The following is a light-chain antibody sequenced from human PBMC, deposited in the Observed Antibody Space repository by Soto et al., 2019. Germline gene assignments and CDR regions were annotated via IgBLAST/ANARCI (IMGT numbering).Light chain of an antibody. V-gene: IGKV3-20*01. CDR2: GVS. J-gene: IGKJ1*01. CDR1: QSVSSSY. CDR3: QQCSSSPQT. Sequence: EIVLTQSPGTLSLSPGERATLSCRASQSVSSSYLACYQQKPGQAPRLLIYGVSSGATGIPNRCSGSASRTDFPLTISRLQPEDFVVYYCQQCSSSPQTFGQGTKVDIK.